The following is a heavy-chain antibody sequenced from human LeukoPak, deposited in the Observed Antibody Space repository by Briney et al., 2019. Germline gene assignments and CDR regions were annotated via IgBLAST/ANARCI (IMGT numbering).Heavy chain of an antibody. CDR3: ARVGYCSGGTCYGAIDH. CDR2: IIPILDVA. D-gene: IGHD2-15*01. Sequence: SVKVSCKASGGTFSNYAFSWARQAPGQGLEWMGRIIPILDVANYAQNFQGRVTITADISTSTAYMELSSLRSEDTAVYYCARVGYCSGGTCYGAIDHWGQGTLVTVSS. J-gene: IGHJ4*02. V-gene: IGHV1-69*04. CDR1: GGTFSNYA.